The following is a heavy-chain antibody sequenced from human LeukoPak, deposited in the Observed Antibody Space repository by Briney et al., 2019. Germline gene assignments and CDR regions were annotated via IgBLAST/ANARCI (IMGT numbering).Heavy chain of an antibody. CDR3: AREGLGYCSSTSCHNWFDP. CDR1: GFTFSSYW. CDR2: IKQDGSEK. V-gene: IGHV3-7*03. Sequence: GGSLRLSCAASGFTFSSYWMSWVRQAPGKGLEWVANIKQDGSEKYYVDSVKGRFTISRDNAKNSLYLQMNSLRAEDTAVYYCAREGLGYCSSTSCHNWFDPWGQGTLVTVSS. J-gene: IGHJ5*02. D-gene: IGHD2-2*01.